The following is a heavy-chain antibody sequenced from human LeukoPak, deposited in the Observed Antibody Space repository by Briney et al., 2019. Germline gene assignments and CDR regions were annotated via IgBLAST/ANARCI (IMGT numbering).Heavy chain of an antibody. CDR3: ARDLSPVVVAAFDY. D-gene: IGHD2-15*01. Sequence: GGSLRLSCAASGFTFSRYAMHWVRQAPGKGLEWVAVISYDGSNKYYADSVKGRFTISRDNSKNTLYLQMNSLRAEDTAVYYCARDLSPVVVAAFDYWGQGTLVAVSS. J-gene: IGHJ4*02. V-gene: IGHV3-30-3*01. CDR2: ISYDGSNK. CDR1: GFTFSRYA.